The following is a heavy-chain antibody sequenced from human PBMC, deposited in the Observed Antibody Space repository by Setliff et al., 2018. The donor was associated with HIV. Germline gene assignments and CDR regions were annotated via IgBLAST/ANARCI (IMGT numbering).Heavy chain of an antibody. J-gene: IGHJ4*02. V-gene: IGHV4-34*01. Sequence: SETLSLTCAVHGGSFSGSYWSWIRQPPGKGLEWIGELNYVEVTNHNPSLKSGVTMSVDTSKNQFSLKLSSVTAADTAVYYCGRPQLGWGGGSHFDYWGQGTLVTVSS. D-gene: IGHD1-1*01. CDR2: LNYVEVT. CDR3: GRPQLGWGGGSHFDY. CDR1: GGSFSGSY.